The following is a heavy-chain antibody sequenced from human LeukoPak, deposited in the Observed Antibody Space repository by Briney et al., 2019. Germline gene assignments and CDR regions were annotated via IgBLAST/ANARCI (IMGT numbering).Heavy chain of an antibody. V-gene: IGHV4-39*01. CDR1: GGSISSSSYY. D-gene: IGHD5-18*01. J-gene: IGHJ4*02. CDR2: IYYTGSA. Sequence: SETLSLTCTVSGGSISSSSYYWGWIRQPPGKGLEWIVSIYYTGSAYYNPSLKSRVTMSVDTSKNQFSLRLSSVTAADTAVYSCARHPERYSYFDYWGQGTLVTVSS. CDR3: ARHPERYSYFDY.